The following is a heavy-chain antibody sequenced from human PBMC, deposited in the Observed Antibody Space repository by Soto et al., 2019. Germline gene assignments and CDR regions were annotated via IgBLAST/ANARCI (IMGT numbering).Heavy chain of an antibody. D-gene: IGHD3-16*01. Sequence: SGPPLVNTQQTLTLTCTFSGFSLSTTGVGVSWIRQPPGKALEWLALISWHDDMRYGPSLQSRLTIPKATSKNQVALTMTNMDPVDTATYYCADRGGATVSLYYFNYWGQGARGTVAA. CDR2: ISWHDDM. V-gene: IGHV2-5*05. CDR1: GFSLSTTGVG. J-gene: IGHJ4*02. CDR3: ADRGGATVSLYYFNY.